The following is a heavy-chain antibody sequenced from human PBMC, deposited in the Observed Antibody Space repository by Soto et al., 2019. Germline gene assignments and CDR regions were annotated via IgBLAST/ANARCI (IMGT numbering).Heavy chain of an antibody. D-gene: IGHD3-16*01. V-gene: IGHV4-31*03. J-gene: IGHJ3*02. CDR2: IYYSGST. Sequence: SETLSLTCTVSGGSISSGGYYWSWIRQHPGKGLEWIGYIYYSGSTYYNPSLKSRVTISADTSKNQFSLKLSSVTAADTAVYYCARWEGFGRGDAFDIWGQGTMVTVSS. CDR3: ARWEGFGRGDAFDI. CDR1: GGSISSGGYY.